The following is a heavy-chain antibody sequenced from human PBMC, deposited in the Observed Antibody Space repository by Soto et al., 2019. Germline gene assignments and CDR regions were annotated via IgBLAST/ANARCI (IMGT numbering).Heavy chain of an antibody. Sequence: GGSLRLSCAASGFTFSSYWMSWVRQAPGKGLEWVANIKQDGSEKYYVDSVKGRFTISRDNAKNSLYLQMNSLRAEDTAVYYCARDNPLSGIVVVPAATAGGYDYWGQGTLVTVSS. J-gene: IGHJ4*02. D-gene: IGHD2-2*01. V-gene: IGHV3-7*03. CDR3: ARDNPLSGIVVVPAATAGGYDY. CDR2: IKQDGSEK. CDR1: GFTFSSYW.